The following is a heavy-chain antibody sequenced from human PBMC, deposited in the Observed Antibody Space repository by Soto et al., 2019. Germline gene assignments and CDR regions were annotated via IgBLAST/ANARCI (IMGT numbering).Heavy chain of an antibody. CDR2: INHSGST. V-gene: IGHV4-34*01. CDR3: ARRYSGYDLDY. Sequence: QVQLQQWGAGLLKPSETLSLTCAVYGGSFSGYYWSWIRQPPGKGLEWIGEINHSGSTNYNPSLKSRVTRSVDTSKNQFSLKLSSVTAADTAVYYCARRYSGYDLDYWGQGTLVTVSS. CDR1: GGSFSGYY. J-gene: IGHJ4*02. D-gene: IGHD5-12*01.